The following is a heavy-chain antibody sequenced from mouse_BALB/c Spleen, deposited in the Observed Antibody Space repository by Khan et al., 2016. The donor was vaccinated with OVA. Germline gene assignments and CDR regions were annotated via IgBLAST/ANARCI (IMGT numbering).Heavy chain of an antibody. D-gene: IGHD2-1*01. Sequence: QVQLKESGAELVRPGVSVKISCKGSGYTFTDFAMHWVKQSHAKSLEWIGVISTYYGDANYNQNFKGKATMTVDKSSSTAYIELARLTSEDSAIYYCGRGSGHYRFAYWGQGTLVTVSA. CDR3: GRGSGHYRFAY. V-gene: IGHV1S137*01. CDR2: ISTYYGDA. CDR1: GYTFTDFA. J-gene: IGHJ3*01.